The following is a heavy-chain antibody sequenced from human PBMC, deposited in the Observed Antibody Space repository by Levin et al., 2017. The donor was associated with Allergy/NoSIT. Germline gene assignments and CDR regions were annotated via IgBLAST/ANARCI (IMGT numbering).Heavy chain of an antibody. V-gene: IGHV3-23*01. D-gene: IGHD1-26*01. CDR1: GFTFSSYA. Sequence: GGSLRLSCAASGFTFSSYAMSWVRQAPGKGLEWVSSITNTGSRSHSADSVRGRFTISRDNYMNTLYLQMNSLRAEDTAIYYCARERSASPSFDIWGQGTLVTVS. J-gene: IGHJ3*02. CDR2: ITNTGSRS. CDR3: ARERSASPSFDI.